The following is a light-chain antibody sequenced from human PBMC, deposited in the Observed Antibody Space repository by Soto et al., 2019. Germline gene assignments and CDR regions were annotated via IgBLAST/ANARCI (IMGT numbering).Light chain of an antibody. Sequence: QSVLTQPASVSGSPGQSITISCTGTNCNIGNYNRVSWYQQHPANTSQLLIYELAKRPSGVSDRFSGAKTGDTASFTICGVQAEDEDVYFCCSYSGSSASPAVFGGGTQLTVL. J-gene: IGLJ7*01. V-gene: IGLV2-23*02. CDR3: CSYSGSSASPAV. CDR2: ELA. CDR1: NCNIGNYNR.